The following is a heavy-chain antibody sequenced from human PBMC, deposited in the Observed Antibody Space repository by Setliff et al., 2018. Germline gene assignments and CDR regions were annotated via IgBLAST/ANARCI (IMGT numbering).Heavy chain of an antibody. Sequence: PSETLSLTCAVSGSAISRAMYYWSWLRQSAGKGLECIGRIYTDGSTKYNPSLNSRVTLLIDTAKNQISLTLSSVTAADTAVYFCARVTGFSYMDVWGKGTTVTVSS. V-gene: IGHV4-61*02. D-gene: IGHD3-3*01. CDR1: GSAISRAMYY. CDR2: IYTDGST. J-gene: IGHJ6*03. CDR3: ARVTGFSYMDV.